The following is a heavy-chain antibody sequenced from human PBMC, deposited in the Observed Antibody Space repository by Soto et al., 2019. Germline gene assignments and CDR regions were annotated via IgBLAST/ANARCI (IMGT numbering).Heavy chain of an antibody. J-gene: IGHJ6*02. Sequence: QVLLVESGGGLVKPGGSLRLSCAASEFTLSDYYMNWIRQAPGKGLEWVSYISSDGSTIYYADSVKGRFTISRDNAKNSLYLQMNSLRAEDTAVYYCARTHRDHYYYYYGLDVWGQGTTVTVSS. D-gene: IGHD2-21*01. V-gene: IGHV3-11*01. CDR1: EFTLSDYY. CDR2: ISSDGSTI. CDR3: ARTHRDHYYYYYGLDV.